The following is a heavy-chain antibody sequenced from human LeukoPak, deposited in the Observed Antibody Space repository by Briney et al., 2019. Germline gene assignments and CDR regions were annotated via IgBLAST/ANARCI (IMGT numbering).Heavy chain of an antibody. CDR1: GYTFTNYY. D-gene: IGHD1-26*01. V-gene: IGHV1-2*06. CDR2: IDPNTGGT. Sequence: GASVKVSCKTSGYTFTNYYIHWVRQAPGQGLEWMGRIDPNTGGTKSAKNFQGRVTMTRVTSISTAYMALSGLRSDDTAVYYCASLYDIVGTTVDYWGQGTLVTVSS. CDR3: ASLYDIVGTTVDY. J-gene: IGHJ4*02.